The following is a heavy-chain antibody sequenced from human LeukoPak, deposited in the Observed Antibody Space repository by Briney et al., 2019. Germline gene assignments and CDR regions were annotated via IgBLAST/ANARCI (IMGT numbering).Heavy chain of an antibody. CDR1: GYTFTSYG. J-gene: IGHJ3*02. Sequence: GASVKVSCKASGYTFTSYGISWVRQAPGQGLEWMGWISAYNGNTNYAQKLQGRVTITRDTSASTAYMELSSLRSEDMAVYYCARFRDAFDIWGLGTMVTVSS. CDR3: ARFRDAFDI. V-gene: IGHV1-18*03. CDR2: ISAYNGNT.